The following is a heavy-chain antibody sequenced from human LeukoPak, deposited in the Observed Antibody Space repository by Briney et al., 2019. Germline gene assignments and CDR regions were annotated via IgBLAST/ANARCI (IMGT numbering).Heavy chain of an antibody. CDR3: AKETTAMPS. V-gene: IGHV3-23*01. CDR2: ISASGGST. CDR1: GFTFSSSA. Sequence: GGSLRLSCAASGFTFSSSAMSWVRQVPGKGLEWVSGISASGGSTYYADSVRGRFTISRDNSKNTLYVQMNSLRDEDTAVYYCAKETTAMPSWGQGTTVTVSS. J-gene: IGHJ6*02. D-gene: IGHD5-18*01.